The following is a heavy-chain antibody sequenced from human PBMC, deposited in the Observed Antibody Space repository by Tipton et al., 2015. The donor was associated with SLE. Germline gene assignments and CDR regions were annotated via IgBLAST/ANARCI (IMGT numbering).Heavy chain of an antibody. J-gene: IGHJ4*02. Sequence: QVQLVQSGAEVKKPGASVKVSCQASGYTFTSYNVHWVRQATGQGLEWMGWMNPESGKTTFAQKFKGRVTMTRHTSINIAYMELSSLTSDDTAVYYCAREDWQQLMFLDSWGQGSLVTVSS. CDR3: AREDWQQLMFLDS. V-gene: IGHV1-8*01. D-gene: IGHD6-13*01. CDR2: MNPESGKT. CDR1: GYTFTSYN.